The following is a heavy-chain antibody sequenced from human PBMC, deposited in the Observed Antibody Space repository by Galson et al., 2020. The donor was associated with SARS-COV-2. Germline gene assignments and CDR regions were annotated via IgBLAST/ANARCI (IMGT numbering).Heavy chain of an antibody. Sequence: SETLSLTCTVSGGSISSGGYYWRWIRQYPGKGLEWIGHIYYTGSTYYNPSLKSRVTISLDTSKNQFSLNLSSVTAADTAVYYCARDGGYGSASDHLPDWGQGTLVTVSS. J-gene: IGHJ4*02. CDR1: GGSISSGGYY. CDR3: ARDGGYGSASDHLPD. V-gene: IGHV4-31*03. CDR2: IYYTGST. D-gene: IGHD3-10*01.